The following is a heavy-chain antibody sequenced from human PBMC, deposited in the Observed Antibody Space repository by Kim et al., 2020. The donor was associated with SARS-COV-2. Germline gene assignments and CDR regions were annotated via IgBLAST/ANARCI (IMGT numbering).Heavy chain of an antibody. CDR3: ARGLRVTGTNRGGVWFDP. CDR2: INHSVST. CDR1: GGSFSGYY. V-gene: IGHV4-34*01. Sequence: SETLSLTCAVYGGSFSGYYWSWIRQPPGKGLEWIGEINHSVSTNYNPSLKSRVTISVDTSKNQFSLKLSSVTAADTAVYYCARGLRVTGTNRGGVWFDPWGQGTLVTVSS. J-gene: IGHJ5*02. D-gene: IGHD1-20*01.